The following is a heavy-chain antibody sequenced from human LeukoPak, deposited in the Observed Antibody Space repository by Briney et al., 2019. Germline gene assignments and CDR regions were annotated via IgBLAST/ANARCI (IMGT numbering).Heavy chain of an antibody. D-gene: IGHD6-13*01. CDR1: GYTLTSYW. CDR3: AITGYSSNWEYF. J-gene: IGHJ4*02. CDR2: INPYDSDT. Sequence: GESLKISCKVSGYTLTSYWIGWARQMPGKGLEWMGIINPYDSDTQYSPSSQGQVIISVDRSITTAYLQWSSLEASDSAMYYCAITGYSSNWEYFRGQGTLVTVSS. V-gene: IGHV5-51*01.